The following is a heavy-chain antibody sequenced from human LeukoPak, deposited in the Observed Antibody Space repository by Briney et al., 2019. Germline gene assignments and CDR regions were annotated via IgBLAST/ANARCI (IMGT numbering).Heavy chain of an antibody. CDR2: ISYDGSRK. D-gene: IGHD6-13*01. CDR1: GFTFSNFA. V-gene: IGHV3-30*04. Sequence: PGGSLRLSCAASGFTFSNFAMHWGRQAPGKGLEWVAVISYDGSRKDYADSAKGRFTISRDNSKNALYLEINSLTTEDTAVYYCATAPLYSSSWYFRGYFDDWGQGTLVTVSS. CDR3: ATAPLYSSSWYFRGYFDD. J-gene: IGHJ4*02.